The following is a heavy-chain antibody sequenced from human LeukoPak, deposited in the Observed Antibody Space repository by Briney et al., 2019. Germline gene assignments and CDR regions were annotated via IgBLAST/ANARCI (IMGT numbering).Heavy chain of an antibody. Sequence: GGSLRLSCAASGFTFSSYAMSWVRQAPGKGLEWVSAISGSGGSTYYADSVKGRFTISRDNSKNTLYLQMNSLRAEDAAVYYCAKDPVTVSQENWFDPCGQGTLVTVSS. J-gene: IGHJ5*02. CDR2: ISGSGGST. V-gene: IGHV3-23*01. CDR1: GFTFSSYA. CDR3: AKDPVTVSQENWFDP.